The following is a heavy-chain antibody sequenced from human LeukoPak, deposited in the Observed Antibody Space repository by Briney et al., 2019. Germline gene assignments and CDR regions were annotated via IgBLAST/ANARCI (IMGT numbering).Heavy chain of an antibody. CDR3: ARVSGGYGSIDY. CDR2: INAGNGDT. J-gene: IGHJ4*02. V-gene: IGHV1-3*01. D-gene: IGHD3-10*01. CDR1: GYTFSSYA. Sequence: ASVKVSCKAAGYTFSSYAMHWISQAPGQRLEWMGWINAGNGDTKYSQKFQDRLTITRDTSASTAYMELSSLRSEDTAVYYCARVSGGYGSIDYWGQGTLVTVSS.